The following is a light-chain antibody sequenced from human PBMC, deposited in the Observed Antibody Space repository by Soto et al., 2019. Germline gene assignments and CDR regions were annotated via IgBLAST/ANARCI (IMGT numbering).Light chain of an antibody. J-gene: IGLJ2*01. CDR1: SSNIGSNH. CDR2: RSD. CDR3: AAWDDSRYGVV. Sequence: QSVLTQSPSASGTPGQRVIIACSGSSSNIGSNHVNWYRHLPGAAPKLLIFRSDKRPSGVPDRFSGSKSGTTASLAISGLQSGDEADYYCAAWDDSRYGVVFGGGTKVTVL. V-gene: IGLV1-44*01.